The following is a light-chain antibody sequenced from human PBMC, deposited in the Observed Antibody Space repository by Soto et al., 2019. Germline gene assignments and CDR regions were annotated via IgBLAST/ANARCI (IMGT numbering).Light chain of an antibody. V-gene: IGLV1-47*01. CDR1: SSNIGSDY. CDR3: TAWDGSLNGWV. J-gene: IGLJ3*02. Sequence: QSVLTQPPSASGTPGQRVSISCYGSSSNIGSDYVHWYQHLPGTAPRVVIYKNNQRPSGVPDRFSGSKSGTSASLAISGLRSEDEAEYYCTAWDGSLNGWVFGGGTKLTVL. CDR2: KNN.